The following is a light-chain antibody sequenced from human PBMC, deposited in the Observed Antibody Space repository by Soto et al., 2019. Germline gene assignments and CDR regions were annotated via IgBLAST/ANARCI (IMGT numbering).Light chain of an antibody. V-gene: IGLV1-40*01. J-gene: IGLJ2*01. CDR2: GDN. Sequence: QSVLTQPPSVSGAPGQRVTIPCTGSSSNIGSFYDVHWYQQLPGTVPKLLIYGDNNRPSGVPDRFSGSKSGTSASLAITGFHADDEADYHCQSYDQALGHVVCGGGAQLTAL. CDR1: SSNIGSFYD. CDR3: QSYDQALGHVV.